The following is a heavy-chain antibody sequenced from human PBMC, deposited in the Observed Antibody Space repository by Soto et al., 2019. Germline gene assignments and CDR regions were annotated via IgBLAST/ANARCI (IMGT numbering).Heavy chain of an antibody. J-gene: IGHJ4*02. CDR3: AKDWYEDS. Sequence: EVQLLESGGGLVQPGGSLRLSCAASGFTFTTYAMTWVRQAPPKWLEWVSAINSAGTPYYAHPVNGRVTIARDKATRPPYLQMNGLRAEDTAVYYCAKDWYEDSWGQGTLVTVSS. CDR1: GFTFTTYA. D-gene: IGHD6-13*01. V-gene: IGHV3-23*01. CDR2: INSAGTP.